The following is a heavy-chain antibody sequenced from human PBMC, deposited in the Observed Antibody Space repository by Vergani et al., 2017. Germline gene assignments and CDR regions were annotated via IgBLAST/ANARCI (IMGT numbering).Heavy chain of an antibody. J-gene: IGHJ4*01. CDR2: IRSKNDGGTA. V-gene: IGHV3-15*01. CDR3: YPDYHVY. Sequence: EVQVVESGGGLIKPGGSLRLSCGVSGITFNNAWINWVRQAPGKGLEWIGRIRSKNDGGTADYAAPLKGRFTISRDDSKASAFLLVNNLKTEDTAFYFCYPDYHVYWGHGTLVTVSS. CDR1: GITFNNAW.